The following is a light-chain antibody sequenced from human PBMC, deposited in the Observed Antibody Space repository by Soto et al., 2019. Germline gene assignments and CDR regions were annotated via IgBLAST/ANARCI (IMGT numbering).Light chain of an antibody. Sequence: ERVMTQSPATLSVSPGERATLSCRASQSLSTNLAWYQQKPGQAPRRLISGESTRATGIPARFSGSGSGTEFTLTISSLQSEDFAVYYCQQYNGWPPLFGPGTKVDIK. CDR3: QQYNGWPPL. J-gene: IGKJ3*01. CDR2: GES. V-gene: IGKV3-15*01. CDR1: QSLSTN.